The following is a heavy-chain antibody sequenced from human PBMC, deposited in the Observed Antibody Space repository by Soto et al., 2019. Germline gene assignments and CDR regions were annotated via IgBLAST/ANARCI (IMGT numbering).Heavy chain of an antibody. CDR2: ISYDGSNK. CDR1: GFTFSSYG. D-gene: IGHD2-2*01. V-gene: IGHV3-30*18. CDR3: AKDQASIVVVPAALRGIGAFDI. J-gene: IGHJ3*02. Sequence: QVQLVESGGGVVQPGRSLRLSCAASGFTFSSYGMHWVRQAPGKGLEWVAVISYDGSNKHYADSVKGRFTISRNNSKNTLYLQMNSLRAEDTAVYYCAKDQASIVVVPAALRGIGAFDIWGQGTMVTVSS.